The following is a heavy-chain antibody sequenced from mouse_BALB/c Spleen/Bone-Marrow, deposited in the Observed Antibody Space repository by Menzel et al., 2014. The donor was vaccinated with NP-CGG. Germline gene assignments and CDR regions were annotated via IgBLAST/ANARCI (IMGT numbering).Heavy chain of an antibody. CDR1: GFTFSDYY. CDR3: ARHSDYVYFDY. V-gene: IGHV5-12*02. J-gene: IGHJ2*01. Sequence: EVKLVESGGGLVQPGGSLKLSCATSGFTFSDYYMYWVRQTPEKRLEWVAYISNGGGSTYYPDTVKGRFTISRDNAKNTLFLQMSRLKSEDTAMYYCARHSDYVYFDYWGQGTTLTVSS. D-gene: IGHD2-4*01. CDR2: ISNGGGST.